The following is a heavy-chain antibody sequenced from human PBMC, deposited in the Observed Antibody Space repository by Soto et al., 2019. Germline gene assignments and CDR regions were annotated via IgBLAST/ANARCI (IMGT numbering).Heavy chain of an antibody. D-gene: IGHD3-10*01. CDR2: IYYSGST. J-gene: IGHJ6*02. CDR3: ARGLSFLWFGDSKGMDV. Sequence: QVQLQESGPGLVKPSQTLSLTCTVSGGSISSGGYYWSWIRQHPGKGLEWIGYIYYSGSTYYNPSLKSRVTISVDTSKNQFSLKLSSVTAADTAVYYCARGLSFLWFGDSKGMDVWGQGTTVTVSS. CDR1: GGSISSGGYY. V-gene: IGHV4-31*03.